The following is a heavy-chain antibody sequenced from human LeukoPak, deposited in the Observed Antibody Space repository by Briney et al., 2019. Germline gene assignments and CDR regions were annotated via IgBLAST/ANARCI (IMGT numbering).Heavy chain of an antibody. J-gene: IGHJ5*02. D-gene: IGHD2-8*01. CDR3: ARLTKQPQIMVYPWPLFDP. CDR2: IYYSGST. Sequence: SETLSLTCTVSGGSISSSSYYWGWIRQPPGKGLEWIGTIYYSGSTYYNPSLKSRVTISVDTSKNQFSLKLNSVTAADTAVYYCARLTKQPQIMVYPWPLFDPWGQGTLVTVSS. CDR1: GGSISSSSYY. V-gene: IGHV4-39*01.